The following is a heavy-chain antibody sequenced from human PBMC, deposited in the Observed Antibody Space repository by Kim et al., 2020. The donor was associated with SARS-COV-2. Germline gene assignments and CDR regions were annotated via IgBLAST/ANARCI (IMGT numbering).Heavy chain of an antibody. CDR3: AREGPLGSGTYYFDY. J-gene: IGHJ4*02. Sequence: ASVKVSCKASGYTFTSYAMHWVRQAPGQRLEWMGWINAGNGNTKYSQKFQGRVTITRDTSASTAYMELSSLRSEDTAVYYCAREGPLGSGTYYFDYWGQGTLVTVSS. CDR2: INAGNGNT. V-gene: IGHV1-3*01. CDR1: GYTFTSYA. D-gene: IGHD3-10*01.